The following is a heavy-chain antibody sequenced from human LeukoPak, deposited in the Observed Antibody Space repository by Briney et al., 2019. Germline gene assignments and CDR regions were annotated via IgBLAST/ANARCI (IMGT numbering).Heavy chain of an antibody. CDR2: IYYSGST. J-gene: IGHJ4*02. CDR1: GGSISSSSYY. D-gene: IGHD3-22*01. Sequence: SETLSLTCTVSGGSISSSSYYWGWIRQPPGKGLEWIGSIYYSGSTYYNPSLKSRVTISVDTSKNQFSLNLSSVTAADTAVYYCARLYYDSSGYYQICYFDYWGQGTLVTVAS. CDR3: ARLYYDSSGYYQICYFDY. V-gene: IGHV4-39*01.